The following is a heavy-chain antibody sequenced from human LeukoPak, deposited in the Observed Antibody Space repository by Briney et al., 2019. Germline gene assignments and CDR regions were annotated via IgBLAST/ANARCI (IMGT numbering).Heavy chain of an antibody. J-gene: IGHJ4*02. V-gene: IGHV3-21*01. CDR3: ARLAGAGSSGFDY. CDR1: GFTFSDYS. Sequence: PRGSLRLSCAASGFTFSDYSMNWVRQAPGKRLEWVSSISSSSSYMKYAESVRGRFTISRDNAKNSLYLHMSSLRAEDTAVYYCARLAGAGSSGFDYWGQGTLVTVSS. CDR2: ISSSSSYM. D-gene: IGHD1-26*01.